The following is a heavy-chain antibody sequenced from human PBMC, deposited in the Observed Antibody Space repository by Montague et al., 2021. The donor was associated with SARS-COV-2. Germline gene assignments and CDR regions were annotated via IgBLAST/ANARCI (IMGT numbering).Heavy chain of an antibody. J-gene: IGHJ2*01. Sequence: SETLSLTCSVSGGSISGHYWSWIRQPPGKGREWIGNFDHSGNTKYNPSLRSRATISVDTSKNQFALRLSSVTAADTAVYYCAREFRIELWQTNWYFGLWGRGTLVSVSS. CDR3: AREFRIELWQTNWYFGL. CDR1: GGSISGHY. D-gene: IGHD3-16*01. V-gene: IGHV4-59*11. CDR2: FDHSGNT.